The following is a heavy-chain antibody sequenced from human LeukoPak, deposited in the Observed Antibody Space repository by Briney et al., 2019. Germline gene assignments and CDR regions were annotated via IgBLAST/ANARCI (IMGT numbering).Heavy chain of an antibody. V-gene: IGHV4-34*01. J-gene: IGHJ6*02. CDR2: INHSGST. CDR3: ARAPFRYSSSFYYYYGMDV. D-gene: IGHD6-13*01. Sequence: PSETLSLTCAVYGGSFSGYYLSWIRQPPGKGLEXXXEINHSGSTNYNPSLKSRVTISVDTSKNQFSLKLSSVTAADTAVYYCARAPFRYSSSFYYYYGMDVWGQGTTVTVSS. CDR1: GGSFSGYY.